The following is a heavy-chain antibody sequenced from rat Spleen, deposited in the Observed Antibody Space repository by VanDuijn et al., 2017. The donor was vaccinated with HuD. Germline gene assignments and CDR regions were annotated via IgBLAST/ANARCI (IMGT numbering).Heavy chain of an antibody. J-gene: IGHJ2*01. CDR3: TAGGGYWDY. Sequence: EVQLVESGGGLLQPGRSLKLSCAASGFTFSDYAMAWVRQAPGKGLEWVASIAVTGGDTYYPDSVKGRFTISRDNAKSTLYLQMNSLRSEDTATYYCTAGGGYWDYWGQGVMVTVSS. CDR2: IAVTGGDT. D-gene: IGHD1-11*01. CDR1: GFTFSDYA. V-gene: IGHV5S23*01.